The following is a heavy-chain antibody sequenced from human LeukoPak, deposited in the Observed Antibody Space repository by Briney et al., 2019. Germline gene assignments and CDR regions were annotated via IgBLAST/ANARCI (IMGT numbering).Heavy chain of an antibody. D-gene: IGHD6-19*01. CDR2: IYTDGST. V-gene: IGHV4-4*07. Sequence: SETLSLTCTVSGGSISSYYWSWIRQPAGKGLEWIGRIYTDGSTNYNPSLKSRVTMSVDTSKNQFSLKLSSVTAADTAVYYCASDSGWYTPFDYWGQGTLVTVSS. J-gene: IGHJ4*02. CDR1: GGSISSYY. CDR3: ASDSGWYTPFDY.